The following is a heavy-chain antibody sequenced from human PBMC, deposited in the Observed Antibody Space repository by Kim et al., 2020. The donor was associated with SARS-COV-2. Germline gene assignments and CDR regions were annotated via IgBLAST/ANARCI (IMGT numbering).Heavy chain of an antibody. CDR3: ARDSYDSSDYYYFGY. CDR2: ISAYNDNT. V-gene: IGHV1-18*01. D-gene: IGHD3-22*01. J-gene: IGHJ4*02. Sequence: ASVKVSCKASGYTFTRYGISWVRQAPGQGREWMGWISAYNDNTNYAHKLQGRVTMTPDTSTSPAYMAQRSLSADDTAVYYCARDSYDSSDYYYFGYWGQGTLVTVSS. CDR1: GYTFTRYG.